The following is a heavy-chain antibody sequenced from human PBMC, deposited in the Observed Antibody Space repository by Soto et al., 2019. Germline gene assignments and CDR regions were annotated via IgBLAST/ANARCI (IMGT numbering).Heavy chain of an antibody. CDR2: IYYSGST. V-gene: IGHV4-39*01. D-gene: IGHD6-13*01. CDR1: GGSISSSSYY. Sequence: TSETLSLTCTVSGGSISSSSYYWGWIRQPPGKGLEWIGSIYYSGSTYYNPSLKSRVTISVDTSKNQFSLKLSSVTAADTAVYYCARLKWAAASPFDYWGQGTLVTVSS. J-gene: IGHJ4*02. CDR3: ARLKWAAASPFDY.